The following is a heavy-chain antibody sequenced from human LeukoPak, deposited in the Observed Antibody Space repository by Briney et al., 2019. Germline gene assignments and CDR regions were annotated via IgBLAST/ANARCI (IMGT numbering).Heavy chain of an antibody. V-gene: IGHV4-39*07. CDR1: GGSISSSSYY. Sequence: SETLSLTCTVSGGSISSSSYYWGWIRQPPGKGLEWIGSIYYSGSTYYNPSLKSRVTISVDTSKNQFSLKLSSVTAADTAVYYCARGVELPRDTYYYYYMDVWGKGTTVTVSS. CDR2: IYYSGST. CDR3: ARGVELPRDTYYYYYMDV. D-gene: IGHD1-7*01. J-gene: IGHJ6*03.